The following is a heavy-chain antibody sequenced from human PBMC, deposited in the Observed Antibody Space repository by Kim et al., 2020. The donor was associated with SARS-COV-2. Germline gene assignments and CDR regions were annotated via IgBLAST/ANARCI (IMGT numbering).Heavy chain of an antibody. Sequence: ASVKVSCKASGYTFTSYGISWVRQAPGQGLEWMGWISAYNGNTNYAQKLQGRVTMTTDTSTSTAYMELRSLRSDDTAVYYCARQTLRYFDWLLGDYFDYWGQGPRVTLSS. CDR2: ISAYNGNT. D-gene: IGHD3-9*01. V-gene: IGHV1-18*01. CDR1: GYTFTSYG. CDR3: ARQTLRYFDWLLGDYFDY. J-gene: IGHJ4*02.